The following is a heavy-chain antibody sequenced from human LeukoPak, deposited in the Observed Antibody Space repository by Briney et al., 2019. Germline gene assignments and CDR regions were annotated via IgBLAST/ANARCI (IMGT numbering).Heavy chain of an antibody. Sequence: SETLSLTCTVSGGSINGYYWSWIRQSPGKGLESLGYIYYTGSTNYNPSLKSRVTISVDTSKNQFSLKLRSVTAADTAVYYCARVTGYMIEDYFDYWGQGTLVTVSS. CDR3: ARVTGYMIEDYFDY. D-gene: IGHD3-22*01. CDR2: IYYTGST. V-gene: IGHV4-59*01. J-gene: IGHJ4*02. CDR1: GGSINGYY.